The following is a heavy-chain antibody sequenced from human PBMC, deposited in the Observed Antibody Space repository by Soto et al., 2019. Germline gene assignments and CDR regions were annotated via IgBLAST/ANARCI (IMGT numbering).Heavy chain of an antibody. D-gene: IGHD6-13*01. CDR3: AKDQSSSWIDY. V-gene: IGHV3-30*18. Sequence: GGSLRLSCAASGFTFSSYGMHWVRQAPGKGLEWVAVISYDGSNKYYADSVKGRFTISRDNSKNTLYLQMNSLRAEDTAVYYCAKDQSSSWIDYWGQGTLVTVSS. CDR2: ISYDGSNK. CDR1: GFTFSSYG. J-gene: IGHJ4*02.